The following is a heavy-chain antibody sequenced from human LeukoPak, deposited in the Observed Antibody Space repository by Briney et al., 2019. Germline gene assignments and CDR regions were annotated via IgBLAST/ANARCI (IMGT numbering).Heavy chain of an antibody. D-gene: IGHD3-10*01. V-gene: IGHV4-59*01. J-gene: IGHJ4*02. CDR1: GGSISSYY. CDR3: ARLNYYGSGRYFHFDH. Sequence: SETLSLTCTVSGGSISSYYLTWIRQPPRKGLEWIGYIYYSGSTNYNPSLKSRVTISGDTSKNQFSLKLSSVTAADTAVYYCARLNYYGSGRYFHFDHWGQGTLVTVSS. CDR2: IYYSGST.